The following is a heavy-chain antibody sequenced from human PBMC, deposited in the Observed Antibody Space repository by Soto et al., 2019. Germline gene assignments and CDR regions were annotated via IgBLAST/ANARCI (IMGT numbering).Heavy chain of an antibody. CDR3: AREFTGVYVDTAMERPPRGTGWFDP. CDR1: GGSISSGGYS. J-gene: IGHJ5*02. D-gene: IGHD5-18*01. V-gene: IGHV4-30-2*01. CDR2: IYHSGST. Sequence: PSATLSLTCAVSGGSISSGGYSWSWIRQPPGKGLEWIGYIYHSGSTYYNPSLKSRVTISVDRSKNQFSLKLSSVTAADTAVYYCAREFTGVYVDTAMERPPRGTGWFDPWGQGTLVTVSS.